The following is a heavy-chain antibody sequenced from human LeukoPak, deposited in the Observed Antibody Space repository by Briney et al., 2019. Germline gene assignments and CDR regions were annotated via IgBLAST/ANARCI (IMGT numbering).Heavy chain of an antibody. D-gene: IGHD3-22*01. CDR2: IIPLFGTA. V-gene: IGHV1-69*13. Sequence: GASVKVSCKASGGTFISYAISWVRQAPGQGLEWMGGIIPLFGTANYAQKFQGRVTITADESTSTAYLELSRLRFEDTAVYYCAREWNYESNGYFYYYWGQGTLVTVSS. CDR3: AREWNYESNGYFYYY. J-gene: IGHJ4*02. CDR1: GGTFISYA.